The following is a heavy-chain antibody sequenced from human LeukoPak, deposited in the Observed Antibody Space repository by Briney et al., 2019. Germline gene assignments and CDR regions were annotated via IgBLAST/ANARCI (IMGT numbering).Heavy chain of an antibody. V-gene: IGHV3-11*06. CDR1: GFTFSDYY. CDR3: ARTNYDILTGPFYGIDV. Sequence: GGSLRLSCAASGFTFSDYYMSWIRQAPGKGLEWVSYISSSSYTNYADSVKGRFTISRDNAKNSLYLQMNSLRAEDTAVYYCARTNYDILTGPFYGIDVWGKGTTVTVSS. D-gene: IGHD3-9*01. CDR2: ISSSSYT. J-gene: IGHJ6*04.